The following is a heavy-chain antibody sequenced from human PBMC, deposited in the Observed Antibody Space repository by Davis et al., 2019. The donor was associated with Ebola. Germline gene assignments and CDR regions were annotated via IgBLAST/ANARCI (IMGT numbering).Heavy chain of an antibody. J-gene: IGHJ4*02. CDR2: INTNTGNP. Sequence: AASVKVSCKASGYTFNTYAMHWVRPAPGQGLEWMGWINTNTGNPTYAQGFTGRFVFSLDTSVSTAYLQISSLKAEDTAVYYCARGGAISDWGQGTLVTVSS. V-gene: IGHV7-4-1*02. CDR1: GYTFNTYA. CDR3: ARGGAISD. D-gene: IGHD3-9*01.